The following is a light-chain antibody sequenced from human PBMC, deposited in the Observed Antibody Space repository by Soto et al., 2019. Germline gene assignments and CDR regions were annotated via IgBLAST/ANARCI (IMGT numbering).Light chain of an antibody. Sequence: AIQLTQSPSSLSASVGDRVTITCRASQGISSTLAWYQQKPGEAPKLLIYHASSLQSGVPSRFSGSGSGTDFTLTISILQPEDFATYYCPQFNNYPLTFGGGTKVEIK. CDR3: PQFNNYPLT. CDR2: HAS. J-gene: IGKJ4*01. V-gene: IGKV1D-13*01. CDR1: QGISST.